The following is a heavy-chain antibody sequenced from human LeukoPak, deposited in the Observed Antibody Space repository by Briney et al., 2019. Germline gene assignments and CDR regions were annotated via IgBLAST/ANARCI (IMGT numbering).Heavy chain of an antibody. V-gene: IGHV3-9*01. CDR2: ISWNSGSI. D-gene: IGHD3-10*01. J-gene: IGHJ6*03. CDR3: AKDTPSGYYYGSGRLRIYYYYMDV. Sequence: PGGSLRLPCAASGFTFDDYAMHWVRQAPGKGLEWVSGISWNSGSIGYADSVKGRFTISRDNAKNSLYLQMNSLRAEDTALYYCAKDTPSGYYYGSGRLRIYYYYMDVWGKGTTVTISS. CDR1: GFTFDDYA.